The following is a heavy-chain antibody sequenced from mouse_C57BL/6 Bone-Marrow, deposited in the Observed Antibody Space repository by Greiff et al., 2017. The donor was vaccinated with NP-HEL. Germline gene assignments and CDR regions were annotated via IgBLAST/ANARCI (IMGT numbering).Heavy chain of an antibody. CDR2: FYPGSGSI. J-gene: IGHJ1*03. CDR1: GYTFTESS. Sequence: QVQLKESGAELVKPGASVKLSCTASGYTFTESSIHWVKQRSGQGLEWIGWFYPGSGSIKYNEKFKDKATLTADKSSSTVYMELSRLTSEDSAVYFCARRHYGNYVYWYFDVWGTGTTVTVSS. CDR3: ARRHYGNYVYWYFDV. V-gene: IGHV1-62-2*01. D-gene: IGHD2-1*01.